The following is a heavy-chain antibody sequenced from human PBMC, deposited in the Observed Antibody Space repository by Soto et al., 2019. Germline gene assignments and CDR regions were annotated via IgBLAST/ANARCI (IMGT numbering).Heavy chain of an antibody. CDR2: IYYSGST. V-gene: IGHV4-59*01. Sequence: SETLSLTCTVSGGSISSYYWSWIRQPPGKGLEWIGYIYYSGSTNYNPSLKSRVTISVDTSKNQFSLKLSSVTAADTAVYYCARVSMGGYDSSGYYPYWGQGTLVTVSS. J-gene: IGHJ4*02. CDR3: ARVSMGGYDSSGYYPY. D-gene: IGHD3-22*01. CDR1: GGSISSYY.